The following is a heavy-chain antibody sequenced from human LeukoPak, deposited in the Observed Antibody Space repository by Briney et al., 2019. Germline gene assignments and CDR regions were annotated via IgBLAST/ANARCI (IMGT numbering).Heavy chain of an antibody. CDR2: INPNSGGT. CDR3: AREVSYGAGFDY. V-gene: IGHV1-2*02. Sequence: ASVKVSCKASGYXFTGYYMHWVRQAPGQGLEWMGWINPNSGGTNYAQKFQGRVTMTRDTSISTAYMELSRLRSDDTAVYYCAREVSYGAGFDYWGQGTLVTVSS. CDR1: GYXFTGYY. J-gene: IGHJ4*02. D-gene: IGHD3-10*01.